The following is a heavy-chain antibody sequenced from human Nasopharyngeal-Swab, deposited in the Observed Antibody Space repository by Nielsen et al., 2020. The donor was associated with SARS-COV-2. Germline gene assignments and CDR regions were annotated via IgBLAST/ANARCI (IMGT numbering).Heavy chain of an antibody. J-gene: IGHJ4*02. CDR3: VRGRARITMVRGVKQQHFDY. V-gene: IGHV4-39*01. D-gene: IGHD3-10*01. CDR2: IYYSGST. Sequence: WIRQPPGKGLGWIGSIYYSGSTYYNPSLKSRVTISVDTSKNQFSLKLSSVTAADTAVYYCVRGRARITMVRGVKQQHFDYWGQGTLVTVSS.